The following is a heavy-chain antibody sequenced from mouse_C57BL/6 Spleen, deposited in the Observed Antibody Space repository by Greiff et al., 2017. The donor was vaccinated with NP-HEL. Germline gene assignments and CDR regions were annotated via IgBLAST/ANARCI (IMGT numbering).Heavy chain of an antibody. CDR2: ISSGSSTI. V-gene: IGHV5-17*01. Sequence: EVQLVESGGGLVKPGGSLKLSCAASGFTFSDYGMHWVRQAPEKGLEWVAYISSGSSTIYYADTVKGRFTISRDNAKNTLFLQMTSLRSEDTAMYYCAIITTVVARYFDVWGTGTTVTVSS. CDR3: AIITTVVARYFDV. J-gene: IGHJ1*03. CDR1: GFTFSDYG. D-gene: IGHD1-1*01.